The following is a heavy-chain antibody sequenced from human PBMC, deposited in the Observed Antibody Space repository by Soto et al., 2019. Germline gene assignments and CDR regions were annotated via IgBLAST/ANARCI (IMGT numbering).Heavy chain of an antibody. CDR1: RYIFTAYF. CDR2: INPNNGAT. CDR3: ASHDPGARFDP. D-gene: IGHD1-1*01. V-gene: IGHV1-2*02. J-gene: IGHJ5*02. Sequence: QVQLVQSGAEVKKPGASVKVSCKAPRYIFTAYFMHWVRQAPGQGLEWMGWINPNNGATHYGLSFQGRVTMTRVTSNSTAYMQMSSLRSDDTAVYYCASHDPGARFDPWGQGTLVIVSS.